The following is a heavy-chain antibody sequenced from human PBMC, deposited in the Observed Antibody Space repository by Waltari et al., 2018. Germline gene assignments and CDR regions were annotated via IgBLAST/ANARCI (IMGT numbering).Heavy chain of an antibody. J-gene: IGHJ4*02. CDR2: INHSGST. CDR3: ARGPGLLYGSYHWGHYLDY. CDR1: GGSFSGYY. Sequence: QVQLQQWGAGLLKPSETLSLTCAVYGGSFSGYYWSWIRQPPGKGLEWIGEINHSGSTNYNPSLKSRVTISVDTSKNQFSLKLSSVTAADTAVYYCARGPGLLYGSYHWGHYLDYWGQGTLVTVSS. V-gene: IGHV4-34*01. D-gene: IGHD1-26*01.